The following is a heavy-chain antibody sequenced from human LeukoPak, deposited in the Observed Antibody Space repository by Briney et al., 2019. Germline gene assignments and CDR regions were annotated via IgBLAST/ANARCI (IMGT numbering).Heavy chain of an antibody. J-gene: IGHJ4*02. D-gene: IGHD1-1*01. CDR3: VQTTGWPGFDY. Sequence: SETLSLTCTTSGVSISRFYRSWVRQPPGKGLEWIGNIYSGVPTYFNPSLKSRVIISVDTSKNQFSLNLTSMTAADTAMYYCVQTTGWPGFDYWGQGILVTVSS. CDR2: IYSGVPT. CDR1: GVSISRFY. V-gene: IGHV4-4*09.